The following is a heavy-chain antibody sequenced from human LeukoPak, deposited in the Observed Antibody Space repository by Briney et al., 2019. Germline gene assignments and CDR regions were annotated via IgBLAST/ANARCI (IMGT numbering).Heavy chain of an antibody. J-gene: IGHJ4*02. CDR3: ARESAAGRTPFDY. V-gene: IGHV3-48*01. CDR2: ISSSSGTI. Sequence: GGSLRLSCAASGFTFSSYSMNWVRQAPGKGLGWVSYISSSSGTIYYADSVKGRFTISRDNAKNSLYLQMNSLRAEDTAVYYCARESAAGRTPFDYWGQGTLVTVSS. D-gene: IGHD6-13*01. CDR1: GFTFSSYS.